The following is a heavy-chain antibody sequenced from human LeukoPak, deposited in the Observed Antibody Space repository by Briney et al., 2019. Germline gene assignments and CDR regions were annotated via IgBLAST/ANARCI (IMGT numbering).Heavy chain of an antibody. CDR2: IYYSGST. Sequence: SETLSLTCSVSGDSISTSSYYWGWIRQPPGKGLEWIGTIYYSGSTYYNPSLTSRVTISVDTSKNQFSLKLSSVTAADTAVYYCASTSFGEFFDYWGQGTLVTVSS. CDR3: ASTSFGEFFDY. CDR1: GDSISTSSYY. V-gene: IGHV4-39*07. J-gene: IGHJ4*02. D-gene: IGHD3-10*01.